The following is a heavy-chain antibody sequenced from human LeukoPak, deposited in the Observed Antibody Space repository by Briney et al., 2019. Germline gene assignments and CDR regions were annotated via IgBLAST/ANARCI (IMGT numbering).Heavy chain of an antibody. V-gene: IGHV3-48*03. D-gene: IGHD2-15*01. Sequence: PGGSLRLSCAASGFTFSSYEMNWVRQAPGKGLEWVSYISSSGSTIYYADSVKGRFTISRDNAKNSLYLQMNSLRAEDTAVYYCARARDCSGGSCYSWYYYYYMDVWGQGTMVTVSS. CDR2: ISSSGSTI. J-gene: IGHJ6*03. CDR1: GFTFSSYE. CDR3: ARARDCSGGSCYSWYYYYYMDV.